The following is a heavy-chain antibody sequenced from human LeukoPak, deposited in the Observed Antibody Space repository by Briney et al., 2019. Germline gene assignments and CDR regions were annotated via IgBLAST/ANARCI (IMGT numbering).Heavy chain of an antibody. D-gene: IGHD1-26*01. Sequence: GGSLILSCAASGFTFSNAWMNWVRQAPGKGLEWVGRFKSRTDGGTTDYAAPVKGRFTISRDDSKNTLYLQMNSLKTEDTAVYYCTTGASGSYYVFEYWGQGTLVTVSS. CDR3: TTGASGSYYVFEY. CDR2: FKSRTDGGTT. V-gene: IGHV3-15*01. CDR1: GFTFSNAW. J-gene: IGHJ4*02.